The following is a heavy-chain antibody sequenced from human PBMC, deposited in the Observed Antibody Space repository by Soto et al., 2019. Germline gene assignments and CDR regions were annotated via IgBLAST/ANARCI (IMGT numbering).Heavy chain of an antibody. D-gene: IGHD4-17*01. J-gene: IGHJ4*02. CDR3: ARDRTTVVTLDY. CDR2: INHSGST. CDR1: GGSFSGYY. Sequence: SETLSLTCAVYGGSFSGYYWSWIRQPPGKGLEWIGEINHSGSTNYNPSLKSRVTISVDTSKNQFSLKLSSVTAADTAVYYCARDRTTVVTLDYWGQGTLVTVSS. V-gene: IGHV4-34*01.